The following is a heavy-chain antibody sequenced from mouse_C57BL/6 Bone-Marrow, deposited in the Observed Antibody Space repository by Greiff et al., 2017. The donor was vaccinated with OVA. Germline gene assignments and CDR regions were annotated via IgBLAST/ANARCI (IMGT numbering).Heavy chain of an antibody. CDR3: AVYYGNFFDY. CDR2: ISDGGSYT. CDR1: GFTFSSYA. V-gene: IGHV5-4*01. D-gene: IGHD2-1*01. Sequence: EVQGVESGGGLVKPGGSLKLSCAASGFTFSSYAMSWVRQTPEKRLEWVATISDGGSYTYYPDNVKGRFTISRDNAKNNLYLQRSHLKSEDTAMYYCAVYYGNFFDYWGQGTTLTVSS. J-gene: IGHJ2*01.